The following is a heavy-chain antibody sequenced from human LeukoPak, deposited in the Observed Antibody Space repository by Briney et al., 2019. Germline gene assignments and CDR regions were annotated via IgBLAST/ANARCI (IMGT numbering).Heavy chain of an antibody. CDR2: INPSGGCT. CDR3: ARDARDYYDSSTRLDY. CDR1: GYTFTSYY. V-gene: IGHV1-46*01. J-gene: IGHJ4*02. D-gene: IGHD3-22*01. Sequence: ASVKVSCKASGYTFTSYYMHWVRQAPGQGLEWMGIINPSGGCTSYAQKFQGRVTMTRDTSTSTVYMELSSLRSEDTAVYYCARDARDYYDSSTRLDYWGQGTLVTVSS.